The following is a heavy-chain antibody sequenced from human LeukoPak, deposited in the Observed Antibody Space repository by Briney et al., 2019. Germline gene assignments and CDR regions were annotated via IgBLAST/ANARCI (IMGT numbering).Heavy chain of an antibody. D-gene: IGHD3-10*01. V-gene: IGHV3-7*01. CDR1: GFTFSSYW. Sequence: GGSLRLSCAASGFTFSSYWMSWVRQAPGKGLEWVANIKQDGSEKYYVDSVKGRFTISRDNAKNSLYLQMNSLRAEDTAVYYCARDIGFTVVRGAMLYYYAMDVWGQGTTVTISS. CDR3: ARDIGFTVVRGAMLYYYAMDV. J-gene: IGHJ6*02. CDR2: IKQDGSEK.